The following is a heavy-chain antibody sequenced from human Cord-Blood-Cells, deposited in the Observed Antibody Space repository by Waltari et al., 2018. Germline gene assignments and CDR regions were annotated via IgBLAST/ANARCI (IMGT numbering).Heavy chain of an antibody. D-gene: IGHD6-19*01. Sequence: QLQLQESGPGLVKPSETLSLTCTVSGGSISSSSYYWGWIRQPPGKGLEWIGSIYYSGSTYYNPSLKSRVTISVDTSKNQFSLKLSSVTAADTAVYYYARQWPGDWYFDLWGRGTLVTVSS. CDR2: IYYSGST. CDR3: ARQWPGDWYFDL. CDR1: GGSISSSSYY. J-gene: IGHJ2*01. V-gene: IGHV4-39*07.